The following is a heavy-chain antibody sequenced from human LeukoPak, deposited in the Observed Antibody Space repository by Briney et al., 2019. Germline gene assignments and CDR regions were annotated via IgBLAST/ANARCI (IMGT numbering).Heavy chain of an antibody. CDR2: ISGSGGST. V-gene: IGHV3-23*01. Sequence: GGSLRLSCAASGFTFSSYALSWVRQAPGKGLEWVSGISGSGGSTYCADSVKGRFTISRDNSKNTLYLEMNSLRAEDTAVYICVRHQLIVVVAYGMDVWGQGTTVTVSS. J-gene: IGHJ6*02. D-gene: IGHD2-15*01. CDR3: VRHQLIVVVAYGMDV. CDR1: GFTFSSYA.